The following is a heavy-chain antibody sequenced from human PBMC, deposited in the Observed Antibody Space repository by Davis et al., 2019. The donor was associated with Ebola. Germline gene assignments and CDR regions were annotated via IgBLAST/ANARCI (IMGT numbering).Heavy chain of an antibody. Sequence: GESLKISCAASGFVFRSYVMSWVRRAPGKGLEWVSTLGLSADTYYADSAKGRFTITRDNSKNTLHLHMNSLRVEDTAIYYCAKDTSNVGFDVWGQGTMVTVAS. D-gene: IGHD1-26*01. J-gene: IGHJ3*01. CDR2: LGLSADT. CDR1: GFVFRSYV. CDR3: AKDTSNVGFDV. V-gene: IGHV3-23*01.